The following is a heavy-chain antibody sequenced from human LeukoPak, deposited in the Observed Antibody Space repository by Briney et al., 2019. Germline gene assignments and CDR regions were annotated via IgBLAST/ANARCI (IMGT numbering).Heavy chain of an antibody. V-gene: IGHV3-74*01. Sequence: PGGSLRLSCAASGFTLSSYWMHWVRQAPGKGLVWVSRINSDGSSTSYADSVKGRFTISRDNAKNTLYLQMNSLRAEDTAVYYCARARNYYYGSGSYYLFAFDIWGQGTMVTVSS. J-gene: IGHJ3*02. CDR2: INSDGSST. CDR1: GFTLSSYW. CDR3: ARARNYYYGSGSYYLFAFDI. D-gene: IGHD3-10*01.